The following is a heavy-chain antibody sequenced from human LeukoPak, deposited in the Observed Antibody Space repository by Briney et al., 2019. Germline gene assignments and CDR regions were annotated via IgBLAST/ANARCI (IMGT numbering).Heavy chain of an antibody. CDR1: GGSISSYY. CDR3: ARHPVNIVVVPAAIHWFDP. CDR2: IYYSGST. Sequence: PSETLSLTCTVSGGSISSYYWSWIRQPPGKGLEWIGYIYYSGSTNYNPSLKSRVTISVDTSKNQFSLKLSSVTAADTAVYYCARHPVNIVVVPAAIHWFDPWGQGTLVTVSS. D-gene: IGHD2-2*01. J-gene: IGHJ5*02. V-gene: IGHV4-59*08.